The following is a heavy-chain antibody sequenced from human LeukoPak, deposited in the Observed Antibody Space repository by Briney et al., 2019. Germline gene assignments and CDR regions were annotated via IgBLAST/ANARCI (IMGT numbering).Heavy chain of an antibody. V-gene: IGHV1-18*01. D-gene: IGHD2-2*02. CDR1: GYTFTSYG. Sequence: ASVKVSCKASGYTFTSYGISWVRQAPGQGLEWMGWISAYNGNTNYAQKLQGRVTMTTDTPTSTAYMELRSLRSDDTAVYYCARVIRYLYYYYYYMDVWGKGTTVTVSS. CDR2: ISAYNGNT. CDR3: ARVIRYLYYYYYYMDV. J-gene: IGHJ6*03.